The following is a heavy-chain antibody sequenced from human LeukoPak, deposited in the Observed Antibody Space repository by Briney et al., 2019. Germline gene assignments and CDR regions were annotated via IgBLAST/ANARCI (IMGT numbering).Heavy chain of an antibody. CDR2: INNDGSGT. CDR1: GFTFNGHW. D-gene: IGHD5-18*01. J-gene: IGHJ4*02. Sequence: GGSLRLSCAASGFTFNGHWMHWVRQAPGKGLVWVSYINNDGSGTIYADSVKGRFAISRDNAKNTMNLQMNSLRAEDTAVYYCSRGGFGSGPDYWGQGTLVTVSS. CDR3: SRGGFGSGPDY. V-gene: IGHV3-74*01.